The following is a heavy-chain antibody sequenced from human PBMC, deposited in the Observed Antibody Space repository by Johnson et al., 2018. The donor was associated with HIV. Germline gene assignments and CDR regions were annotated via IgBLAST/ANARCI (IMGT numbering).Heavy chain of an antibody. V-gene: IGHV3-11*04. J-gene: IGHJ3*02. CDR2: LCGSGGST. CDR1: GFTFSDYY. CDR3: ARDRLGSGRPNAFDM. Sequence: QVQLVESGGGLVKPGGSLRLPCSAYGFTFSDYYITLIRQAPGKGLEWVAALCGSGGSTYDAESVKGRFTISIDNSKNTVYLQMNTLRPEDTAVYYCARDRLGSGRPNAFDMWGQGTMVTVSS. D-gene: IGHD3-10*01.